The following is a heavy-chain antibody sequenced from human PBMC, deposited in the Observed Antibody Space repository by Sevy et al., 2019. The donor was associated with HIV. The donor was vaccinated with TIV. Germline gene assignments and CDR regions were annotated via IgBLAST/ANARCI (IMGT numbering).Heavy chain of an antibody. V-gene: IGHV3-49*03. D-gene: IGHD5-12*01. CDR3: TRGLATADTPEYYFDY. Sequence: GGSLRLSCTTSGFTFDDYAMNWFRQAPGKGLEWVAFITRNSYEAYGGTTDYAASVKGRFIISRDDCKSIAYLQMNSLKTEDTAVYYCTRGLATADTPEYYFDYWGQGTLVTVSS. CDR1: GFTFDDYA. J-gene: IGHJ4*02. CDR2: ITRNSYEAYGGTT.